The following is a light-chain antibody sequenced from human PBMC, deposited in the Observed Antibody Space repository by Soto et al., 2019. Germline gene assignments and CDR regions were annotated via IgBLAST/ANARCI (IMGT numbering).Light chain of an antibody. V-gene: IGKV3-20*01. CDR3: QQYATSPWT. CDR1: QSVSSSY. Sequence: EIVLTQSPGTLSLSPGERAVLSCRTSQSVSSSYLAWYQQKPGQAPCLLIYGASNRATGIPDRFSGSGSGTDFTLIISRLEPEDFAMYYCQQYATSPWTFGQGTKVEI. CDR2: GAS. J-gene: IGKJ1*01.